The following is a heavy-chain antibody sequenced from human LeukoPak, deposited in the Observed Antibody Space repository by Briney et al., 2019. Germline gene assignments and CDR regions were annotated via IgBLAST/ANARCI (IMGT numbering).Heavy chain of an antibody. CDR2: ISSSSSTI. J-gene: IGHJ6*02. V-gene: IGHV3-48*04. CDR1: GFIFSSYT. Sequence: SGGSLRLSCAASGFIFSSYTMNWVRQAPGKGLEWVSYISSSSSTIYYADSVKGRFTISRDNAKNSLYLQMNSLRAEDTAVYYCARVGLEWELPPLYYYYGMDVWGQGTTVTVSS. D-gene: IGHD1-26*01. CDR3: ARVGLEWELPPLYYYYGMDV.